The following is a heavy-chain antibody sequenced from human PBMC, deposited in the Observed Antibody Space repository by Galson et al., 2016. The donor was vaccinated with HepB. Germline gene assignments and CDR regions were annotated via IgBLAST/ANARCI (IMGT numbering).Heavy chain of an antibody. CDR1: GFIFRSYT. J-gene: IGHJ4*02. CDR3: ARAWTDILTGYKY. V-gene: IGHV3-30*03. D-gene: IGHD3-9*01. Sequence: SLRLSCAASGFIFRSYTMHWVRQAPGKGLEWVAFMSHDVDKTDYGDSVKGRFTISRDNSKNTMYLQMNNLRAEDTAIYYCARAWTDILTGYKYWGQGILVTVSS. CDR2: MSHDVDKT.